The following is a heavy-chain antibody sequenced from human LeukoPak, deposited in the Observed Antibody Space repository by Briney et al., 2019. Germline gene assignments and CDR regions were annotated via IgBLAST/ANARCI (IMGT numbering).Heavy chain of an antibody. CDR2: IRYDGSNK. V-gene: IGHV3-30*02. J-gene: IGHJ3*01. CDR1: GFTFSSYS. CDR3: AKDRGGGSQLGDAYDV. Sequence: PGGSLRLSCAASGFTFSSYSMNWVRQAPGKGLEWVAFIRYDGSNKYYADSVKGRFTISRDNVRKSLYLQMNSLRIEDTALYYCAKDRGGGSQLGDAYDVWGQGTMVSVSA. D-gene: IGHD3-10*01.